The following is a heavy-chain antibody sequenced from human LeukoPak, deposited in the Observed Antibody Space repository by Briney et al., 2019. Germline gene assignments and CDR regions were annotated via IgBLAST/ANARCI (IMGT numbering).Heavy chain of an antibody. D-gene: IGHD6-13*01. V-gene: IGHV3-74*01. Sequence: GGSLRLSCAASGFTFSTYWMHWVRQAPGKGLVWVSHIKTDGSSTTYADSVKGRFTISRDNSKNTLYLQMNSLRAEDTAVYYCAKIPQQLVLGYFDYWGQGTLVTVSS. CDR2: IKTDGSST. J-gene: IGHJ4*02. CDR1: GFTFSTYW. CDR3: AKIPQQLVLGYFDY.